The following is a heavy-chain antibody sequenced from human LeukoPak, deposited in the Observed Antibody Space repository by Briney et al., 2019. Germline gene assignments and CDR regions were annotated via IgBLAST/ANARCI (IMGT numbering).Heavy chain of an antibody. CDR1: GFTFSSYW. D-gene: IGHD6-13*01. CDR3: ARVEYSSSWYFSHFDY. Sequence: GRSLRLSCAASGFTFSSYWMSWVRQAPGKGLEWVANIKQDGSEKYYVDSVKGRFTISRDNAKSSLYLQMNSLRAEDTAVYYCARVEYSSSWYFSHFDYWGQGTLVTVSS. V-gene: IGHV3-7*01. J-gene: IGHJ4*02. CDR2: IKQDGSEK.